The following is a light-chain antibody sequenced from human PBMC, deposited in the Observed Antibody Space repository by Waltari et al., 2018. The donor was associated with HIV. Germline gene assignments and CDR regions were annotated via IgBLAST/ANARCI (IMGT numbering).Light chain of an antibody. J-gene: IGLJ2*01. V-gene: IGLV2-14*01. CDR1: SSDVGGYNY. Sequence: HSALTPPASVSGSPAQSITISCPGTSSDVGGYNYVPWFQQHPGRAPKLMIYEVTNRPSGVSNRFSGSKSGNTASLTISGLQAEDEADYYCFSYTSTSTLVFGGGTKLTVL. CDR3: FSYTSTSTLV. CDR2: EVT.